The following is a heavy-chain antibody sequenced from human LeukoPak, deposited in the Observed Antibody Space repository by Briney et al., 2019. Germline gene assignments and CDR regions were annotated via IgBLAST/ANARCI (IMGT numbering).Heavy chain of an antibody. CDR3: VQEGSGWQEFLRGLI. J-gene: IGHJ3*02. CDR1: GYTFTSYD. V-gene: IGHV1-8*01. CDR2: MNPNSGNT. Sequence: GASVKVSCKASGYTFTSYDINWVRQATGQGLEWMGWMNPNSGNTGYAQKFQGRVTMTRNTSISTAYMELSSLRSEDTAVYYCVQEGSGWQEFLRGLIWGQGAMVTVSS. D-gene: IGHD6-19*01.